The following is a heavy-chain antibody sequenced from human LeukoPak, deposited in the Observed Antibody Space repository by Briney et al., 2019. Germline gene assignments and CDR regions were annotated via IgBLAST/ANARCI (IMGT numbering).Heavy chain of an antibody. CDR2: ISYDGSNK. Sequence: GRSLRLSCAASGFTFSSCPMHWVRQAPGKGLEWVAVISYDGSNKYYADSVKGRFSISRDNSKNTLYLQMNSLRAEDTAVYYCARARYSGTYYEAYWGQGTLVTVSS. CDR1: GFTFSSCP. J-gene: IGHJ4*02. CDR3: ARARYSGTYYEAY. V-gene: IGHV3-30*14. D-gene: IGHD1-26*01.